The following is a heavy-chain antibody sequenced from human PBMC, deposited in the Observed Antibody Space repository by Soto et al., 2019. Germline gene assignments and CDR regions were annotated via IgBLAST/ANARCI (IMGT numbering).Heavy chain of an antibody. J-gene: IGHJ5*02. V-gene: IGHV1-58*01. CDR3: AASAWGSYRSNWFDP. CDR2: IVVGSGNT. Sequence: SVKVSCKASGFTFTSSAVQWVRQARGQRLEWIGWIVVGSGNTNYAQKFQERVTITRDMSTSTAYMELSSLRSEDTAVYYCAASAWGSYRSNWFDPWGQGTLVTVSS. D-gene: IGHD3-16*02. CDR1: GFTFTSSA.